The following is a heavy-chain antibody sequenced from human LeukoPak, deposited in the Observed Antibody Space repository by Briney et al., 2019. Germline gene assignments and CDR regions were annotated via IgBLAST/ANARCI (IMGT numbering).Heavy chain of an antibody. V-gene: IGHV1-18*01. Sequence: GASVKVSCKASGYTFTSYGISWVRQAPGQGLEWMGWISAYNGNTNYAQKLQGRVTMTTDTSTSTAYMELRSLRSDDTAVYYCARDLLLPYYYGSGSSPVGYWGQGTLVTVSS. CDR3: ARDLLLPYYYGSGSSPVGY. CDR1: GYTFTSYG. CDR2: ISAYNGNT. J-gene: IGHJ4*02. D-gene: IGHD3-10*01.